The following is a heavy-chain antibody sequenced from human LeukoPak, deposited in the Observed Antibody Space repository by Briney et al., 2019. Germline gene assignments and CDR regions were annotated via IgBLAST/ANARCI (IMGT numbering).Heavy chain of an antibody. CDR2: INPNGGGT. D-gene: IGHD6-13*01. CDR1: GYTFTSYY. J-gene: IGHJ5*02. Sequence: ASVKVSCKASGYTFTSYYMHWVRQAPGQGLEWMGWINPNGGGTNYAQKFQGRVTMTRDTSISTAYMELSRLRSDDTAVYYCARRWSSSWKNWFDPWGQGTLVTVSS. V-gene: IGHV1-2*02. CDR3: ARRWSSSWKNWFDP.